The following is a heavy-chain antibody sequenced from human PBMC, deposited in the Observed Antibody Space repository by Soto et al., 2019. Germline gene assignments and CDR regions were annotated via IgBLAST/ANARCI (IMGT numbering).Heavy chain of an antibody. D-gene: IGHD4-17*01. CDR2: ISSSSSTI. Sequence: EVQLVESGGGLVQPGGSLRLSCAASGFTFSSYSMNWVRQAPGNGLEWVSYISSSSSTIYYVDSVKGRCTISRDHAKNSLYLQMTSLRAEDTAVYYCAREGGDLNWFGTWGQGTLVTVSS. CDR1: GFTFSSYS. J-gene: IGHJ5*02. V-gene: IGHV3-48*01. CDR3: AREGGDLNWFGT.